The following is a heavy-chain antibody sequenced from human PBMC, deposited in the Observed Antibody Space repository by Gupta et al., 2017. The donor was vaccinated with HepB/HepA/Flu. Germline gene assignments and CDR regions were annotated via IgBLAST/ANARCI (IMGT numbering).Heavy chain of an antibody. CDR1: GYPFTGYF. CDR2: ISPKVGGT. J-gene: IGHJ4*02. D-gene: IGHD1-7*01. V-gene: IGHV1-2*02. CDR3: ARIECLIPTT. Sequence: QVQLVQSGAEVKKPGASVRISCKTSGYPFTGYFIHWVRQAPGQGLEWMGWISPKVGGTLYSPNLQGRFTMTSDTSTTTAYMELTSLRSDDTAIYYCARIECLIPTTWRQGTLGTVSS.